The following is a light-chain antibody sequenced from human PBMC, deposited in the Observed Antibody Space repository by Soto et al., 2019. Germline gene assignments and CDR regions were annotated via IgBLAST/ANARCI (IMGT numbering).Light chain of an antibody. J-gene: IGKJ2*01. V-gene: IGKV1-5*03. Sequence: DIQITQSPSTLSASIGDRITITCRASHDVSQWLAWYQQKPGKTPKLLIYKASTLASGVSSRFSGRGSGTEFTLTITNLQPDDFATYYCQEYTSDYYTFGQGTKLEIK. CDR2: KAS. CDR1: HDVSQW. CDR3: QEYTSDYYT.